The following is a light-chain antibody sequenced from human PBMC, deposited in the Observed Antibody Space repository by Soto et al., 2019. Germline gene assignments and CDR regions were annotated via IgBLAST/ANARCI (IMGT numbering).Light chain of an antibody. CDR3: SSKTSSSNPWV. V-gene: IGLV2-14*01. Sequence: QSALTQPASVSGSPGQSITISCTGTSSDVGGYNYVSWYQQHPGKAPKLMIYEVSNRPSGVSNRFSGSKSGNTASLTISGVQAEDEAGYYCSSKTSSSNPWVFGGGTKLTVL. CDR1: SSDVGGYNY. CDR2: EVS. J-gene: IGLJ3*02.